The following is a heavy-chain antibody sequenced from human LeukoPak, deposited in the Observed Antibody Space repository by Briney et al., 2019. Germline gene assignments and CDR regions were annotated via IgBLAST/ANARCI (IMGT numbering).Heavy chain of an antibody. J-gene: IGHJ6*03. Sequence: ASVKVSCEASGYTFTAYYMHWVRQAPGQGLEWMGWINPKSGGTNYPQKFQGRVTMTRDTSISTAYMELSRLRSDDTAVYYCAREKPYYYGSGSHYYYYYYMDVWGKGTMVTISS. CDR3: AREKPYYYGSGSHYYYYYYMDV. D-gene: IGHD3-10*01. V-gene: IGHV1-2*02. CDR1: GYTFTAYY. CDR2: INPKSGGT.